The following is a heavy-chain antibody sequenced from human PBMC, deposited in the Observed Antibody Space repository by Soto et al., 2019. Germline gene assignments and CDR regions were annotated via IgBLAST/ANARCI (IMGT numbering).Heavy chain of an antibody. CDR1: GGTFSSYA. Sequence: SVKVSCKASGGTFSSYAISWVRQTPGQGLEWMGGIIPIFGTANYAQKFQGRVTITADESTSTAYMELSSLRSEDTAVYYCARDVGSGYPLGYFDYWGQGTLVTVSS. J-gene: IGHJ4*02. CDR3: ARDVGSGYPLGYFDY. V-gene: IGHV1-69*13. D-gene: IGHD3-22*01. CDR2: IIPIFGTA.